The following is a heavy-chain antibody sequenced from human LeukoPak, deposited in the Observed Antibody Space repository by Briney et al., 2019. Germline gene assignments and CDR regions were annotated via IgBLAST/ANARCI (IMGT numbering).Heavy chain of an antibody. CDR1: GFTFSSYA. D-gene: IGHD1-20*01. Sequence: GGSLRLSCAASGFTFSSYAMSWVRQAPGKGLEWVAAISVSGGSTDYADSVKGRFTISRDNSKNTLYLQMNSLRAEDTAVYYCAKGGYNWNYFDYWGQGTLVTVSS. CDR3: AKGGYNWNYFDY. V-gene: IGHV3-23*01. J-gene: IGHJ4*02. CDR2: ISVSGGST.